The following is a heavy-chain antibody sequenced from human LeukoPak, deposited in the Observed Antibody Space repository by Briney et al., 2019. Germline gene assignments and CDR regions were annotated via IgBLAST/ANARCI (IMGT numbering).Heavy chain of an antibody. CDR1: GFTFSSYW. D-gene: IGHD3-3*01. Sequence: GGSLRLSCAASGFTFSSYWMSWVRQAPGKGLEWVANIKQDGSGKYYVDSVKGRFTISRDNAKNSLYLQMNSLRAEDTAVYYCAREGETITIFGVVIEYYFDYWGQGTLVTVSS. CDR3: AREGETITIFGVVIEYYFDY. J-gene: IGHJ4*02. CDR2: IKQDGSGK. V-gene: IGHV3-7*01.